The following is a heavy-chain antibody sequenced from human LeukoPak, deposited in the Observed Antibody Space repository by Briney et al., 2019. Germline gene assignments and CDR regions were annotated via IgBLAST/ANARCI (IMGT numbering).Heavy chain of an antibody. CDR1: GRSISSSSSY. J-gene: IGHJ2*01. D-gene: IGHD6-13*01. CDR2: IYYSGST. Sequence: SETLSLTCTVSGRSISSSSSYWGWIRQPPGKGLEWIGSIYYSGSTYYNPSLKIRVTISVDTSKNQFSLKLSSVTAADTAVYYCASIAAGRYFDLWGRGTLVTVSS. CDR3: ASIAAGRYFDL. V-gene: IGHV4-39*07.